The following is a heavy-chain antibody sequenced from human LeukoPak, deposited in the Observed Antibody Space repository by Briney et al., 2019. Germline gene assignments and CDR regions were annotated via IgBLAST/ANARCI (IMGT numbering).Heavy chain of an antibody. CDR1: GFTFSNAW. CDR3: TTSSCQQLGGDYYYGMDV. Sequence: KPGGSLRLSCAASGFTFSNAWMSGVRQAPGEGLEWVGRIKSKTDGGTTDYAAPVKGRFTISRDDSKNTLYLQMNSLKTEDTAVYYCTTSSCQQLGGDYYYGMDVWGKGTTVTVSS. J-gene: IGHJ6*04. CDR2: IKSKTDGGTT. D-gene: IGHD6-13*01. V-gene: IGHV3-15*01.